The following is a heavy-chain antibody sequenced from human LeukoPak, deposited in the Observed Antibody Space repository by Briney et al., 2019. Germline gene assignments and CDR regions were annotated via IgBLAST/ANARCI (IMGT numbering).Heavy chain of an antibody. CDR1: GYTFTSYG. J-gene: IGHJ6*03. V-gene: IGHV1-18*01. CDR2: ISAYNGNT. D-gene: IGHD3-10*01. CDR3: ARLGRGLWFGEPRIGPYYMDV. Sequence: GASVKVSCKASGYTFTSYGISWVRQAPGQGLEWMGWISAYNGNTNYAQKLQGRVTMTTDTSTSTAYMELRSLRSDDTAVYYCARLGRGLWFGEPRIGPYYMDVWGKGTTVTVSS.